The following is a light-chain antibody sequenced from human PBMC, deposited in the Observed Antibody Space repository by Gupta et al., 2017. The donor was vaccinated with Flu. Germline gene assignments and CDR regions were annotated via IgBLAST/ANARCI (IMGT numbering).Light chain of an antibody. CDR3: LKDYKYLWT. Sequence: AIQMTQSPSSLSASVGDRVTITGRASQGIGNSLAWSQQKPGKAPTLLIFHSSNLQRGVPSRFSGSGSCTDFTRTISSLKPEDFATSYCLKDYKYLWTFGQGTKVEI. CDR1: QGIGNS. J-gene: IGKJ1*01. CDR2: HSS. V-gene: IGKV1-6*01.